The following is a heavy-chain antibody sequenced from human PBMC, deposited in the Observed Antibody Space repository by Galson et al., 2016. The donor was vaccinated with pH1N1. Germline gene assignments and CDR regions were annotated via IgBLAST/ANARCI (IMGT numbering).Heavy chain of an antibody. CDR2: IVPITGIR. Sequence: SVKVSCKASGGTFSSYVIIWVRQAPGQGLEWMGRIVPITGIRNHAQKFQDRVTMTADKSTSTAYMELRGLRSEATAIYYCAPGGDDYGGNPHWFDPWGQGTLVTVSS. CDR1: GGTFSSYV. CDR3: APGGDDYGGNPHWFDP. V-gene: IGHV1-69*04. D-gene: IGHD4-23*01. J-gene: IGHJ5*02.